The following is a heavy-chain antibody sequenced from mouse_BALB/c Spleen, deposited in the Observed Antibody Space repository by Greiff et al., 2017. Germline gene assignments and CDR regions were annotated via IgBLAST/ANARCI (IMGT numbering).Heavy chain of an antibody. CDR2: IWGDGGT. Sequence: VKVVESGPGLVAPSQRLSITCTAPGFSLTGYGVNWVRLPPGKGLEWMGMIWGDGGTDYNSALKSSLSIGKDNSKSQVFLNMNSLQTDDTARYYCARDSFDYWGQGTTLTVSS. J-gene: IGHJ2*01. V-gene: IGHV2-6-7*01. CDR1: GFSLTGYG. CDR3: ARDSFDY.